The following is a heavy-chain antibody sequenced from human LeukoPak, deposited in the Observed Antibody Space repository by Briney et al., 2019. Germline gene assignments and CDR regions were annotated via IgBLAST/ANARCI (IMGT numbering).Heavy chain of an antibody. CDR1: GFTFSDYY. CDR2: ITSSGDNI. V-gene: IGHV3-11*01. J-gene: IGHJ4*02. CDR3: ASDIVATSGDF. D-gene: IGHD5-12*01. Sequence: GGSLRLSCAASGFTFSDYYMSWIRQAPGTGLESVAYITSSGDNIYYADSVKGRFTISRDNAKHALFLRMSSLRVEDTATYYCASDIVATSGDFWGQGTLVSVSS.